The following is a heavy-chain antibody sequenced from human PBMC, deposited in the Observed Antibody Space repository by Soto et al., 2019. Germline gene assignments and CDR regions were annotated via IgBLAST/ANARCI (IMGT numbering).Heavy chain of an antibody. V-gene: IGHV1-3*01. Sequence: QVQLVQSGAEVKKPGASVKVSCKASGYTFTSYAMHWVRQAPGQRLEWMGGINAGNGNTKYSQKFQGRVTITRDTSASTDYMELSSLRSEDTAVYYCARSIVVVTAADYWGQGTLVTVSS. D-gene: IGHD2-21*02. CDR2: INAGNGNT. CDR3: ARSIVVVTAADY. CDR1: GYTFTSYA. J-gene: IGHJ4*02.